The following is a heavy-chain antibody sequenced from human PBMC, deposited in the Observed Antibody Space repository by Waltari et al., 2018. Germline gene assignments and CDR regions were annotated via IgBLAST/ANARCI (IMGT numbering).Heavy chain of an antibody. V-gene: IGHV3-30-3*01. CDR3: ARESGGEYYFDY. CDR2: ISYDGSNK. Sequence: QVQLVESGGGVVQPGRSLRLSCAASGFTFSRYAMHWVRPAPGKGLECVEVISYDGSNKYYADSVKGRFTISRDNSKNTLYLQMNSLRAEDTAVYYCARESGGEYYFDYWGQGTLVTVSS. J-gene: IGHJ4*02. D-gene: IGHD3-10*01. CDR1: GFTFSRYA.